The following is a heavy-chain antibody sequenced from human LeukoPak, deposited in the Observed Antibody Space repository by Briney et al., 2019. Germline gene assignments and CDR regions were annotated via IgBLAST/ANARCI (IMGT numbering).Heavy chain of an antibody. CDR2: INHNGNVN. V-gene: IGHV3-7*03. CDR3: ARGGGLDV. J-gene: IGHJ6*02. CDR1: GFTVSFYA. Sequence: QPGGSLRLSCAASGFTVSFYAMSWVRQAPGKGLEWVASINHNGNVNYYVDSVKGRFTISRDNAKNSLYLQMSNLRAEDTAVYFCARGGGLDVWGQGATVTVSS. D-gene: IGHD3-16*01.